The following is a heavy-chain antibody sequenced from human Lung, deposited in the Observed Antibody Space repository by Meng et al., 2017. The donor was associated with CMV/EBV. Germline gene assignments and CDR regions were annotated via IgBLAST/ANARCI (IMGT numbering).Heavy chain of an antibody. Sequence: GGSLRLSCAASGFTFSNAWMSWGRQVPGKGVEWVGSIKSKTGGRTTDYAAPVKGRFTISRDNSKNTLYLQMNSLKTEDTAVYYCTTGGTSDWGQGTLVTVSS. J-gene: IGHJ4*02. CDR2: IKSKTGGRTT. CDR3: TTGGTSD. CDR1: GFTFSNAW. V-gene: IGHV3-15*01. D-gene: IGHD2-2*01.